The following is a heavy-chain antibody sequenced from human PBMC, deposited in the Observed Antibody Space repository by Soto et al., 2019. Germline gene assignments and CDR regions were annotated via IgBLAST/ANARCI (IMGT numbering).Heavy chain of an antibody. J-gene: IGHJ4*02. Sequence: QVPLQESGPGLVKPSQTLSLTCTVFGGSISSDEAYWSWIRQPPGKGLEWIGSVPYSGASYYNPSHRSRIVLLVDTSRNQFSLRLNSVTTAETAGYFCARARSGDYIIYWGQGNLVTVSS. D-gene: IGHD4-17*01. CDR1: GGSISSDEAY. CDR2: VPYSGAS. CDR3: ARARSGDYIIY. V-gene: IGHV4-30-4*01.